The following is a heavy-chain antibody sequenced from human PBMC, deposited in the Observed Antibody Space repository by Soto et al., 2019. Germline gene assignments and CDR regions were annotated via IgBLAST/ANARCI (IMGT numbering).Heavy chain of an antibody. CDR2: INGGNGDT. CDR1: GYPFTSYA. CDR3: ARGPLSLYRAGFR. Sequence: ASVKVSCKASGYPFTSYAMNWVRQAPGQRLEWMGWINGGNGDTKYSPRFQDRGTITRDTSANTVYMELSSLKSEDTAIYYCARGPLSLYRAGFRWGRGTPVTVPQ. D-gene: IGHD1-26*01. V-gene: IGHV1-3*01. J-gene: IGHJ4*02.